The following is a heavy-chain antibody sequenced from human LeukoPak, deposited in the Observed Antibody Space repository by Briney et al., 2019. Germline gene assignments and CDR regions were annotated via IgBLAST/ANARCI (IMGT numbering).Heavy chain of an antibody. V-gene: IGHV3-7*01. CDR1: GFSFSRYW. CDR3: ARVRGYCINGVCHRGNNWFDP. D-gene: IGHD2-8*01. Sequence: PGGSLRLSCVASGFSFSRYWMSWVRQAPGKGLEWVANIKEDGSEQYYADSLKGRFTISRDNVKNSLYLHINSLRAEDTAVYYCARVRGYCINGVCHRGNNWFDPWGQGTLVTVSS. J-gene: IGHJ5*02. CDR2: IKEDGSEQ.